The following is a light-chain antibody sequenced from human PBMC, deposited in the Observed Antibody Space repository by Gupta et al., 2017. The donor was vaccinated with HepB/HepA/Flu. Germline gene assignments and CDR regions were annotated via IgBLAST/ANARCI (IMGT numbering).Light chain of an antibody. V-gene: IGKV3-15*01. Sequence: EIVLTQSPATLSVSPGEGATLSCRASQSVSSDLAWYQQKPGQAPRLLMYGASTRATGIPVKFSGSGSGTEFTLTISSLQSEDFAVYYCHHYSKWPPAFTFGGGTKVELK. CDR1: QSVSSD. CDR2: GAS. J-gene: IGKJ4*01. CDR3: HHYSKWPPAFT.